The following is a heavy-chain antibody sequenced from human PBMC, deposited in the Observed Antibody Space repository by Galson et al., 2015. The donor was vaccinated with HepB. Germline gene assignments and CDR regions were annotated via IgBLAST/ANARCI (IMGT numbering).Heavy chain of an antibody. V-gene: IGHV5-10-1*01. J-gene: IGHJ4*02. CDR3: ARLAYSSRRVSARAVDY. D-gene: IGHD6-13*01. CDR2: IDPSDSYT. CDR1: GYSFTSYW. Sequence: QSGAEVKKPGESLKISCKGSGYSFTSYWISWVRQMPGKGLEWMGRIDPSDSYTNYSPSFQGHVTISADKSISTAYLQWSSLKASDTAMYYCARLAYSSRRVSARAVDYWGQGTLVTVSS.